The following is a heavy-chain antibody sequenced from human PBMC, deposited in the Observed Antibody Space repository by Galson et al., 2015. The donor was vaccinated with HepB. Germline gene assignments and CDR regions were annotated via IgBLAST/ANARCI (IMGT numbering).Heavy chain of an antibody. CDR3: ARGEIVVVPAAISGENYYYYYYMDV. V-gene: IGHV5-51*01. CDR1: GYSLTSYW. D-gene: IGHD2-2*01. CDR2: IYPGDSDT. J-gene: IGHJ6*03. Sequence: QSGAEVKKPGESLKISCKGSGYSLTSYWIGWVRQMPGKGLEWMGIIYPGDSDTTYSPSFQGQVTFSADKSISTAYLQWSSLKASDTAMYYCARGEIVVVPAAISGENYYYYYYMDVWGKGTTVTVSS.